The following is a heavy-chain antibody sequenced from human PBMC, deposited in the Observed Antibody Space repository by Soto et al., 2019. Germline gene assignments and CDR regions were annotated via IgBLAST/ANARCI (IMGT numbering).Heavy chain of an antibody. CDR3: ARGIYDYIWGCYRLSFYYYYMDL. Sequence: PSETLSLTCTVSGGSISSSSYYWGWIRQPPGKGLEWIGSIYYSGSTYYNPSLKSRVTISVDTSKNQFSLKLSSVTAADTAVYYCARGIYDYIWGCYRLSFYYYYMDLWGKGTTVTVSS. CDR2: IYYSGST. V-gene: IGHV4-39*07. J-gene: IGHJ6*03. D-gene: IGHD3-16*02. CDR1: GGSISSSSYY.